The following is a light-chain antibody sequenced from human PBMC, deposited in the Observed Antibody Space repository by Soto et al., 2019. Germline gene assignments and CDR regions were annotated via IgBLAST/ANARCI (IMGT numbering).Light chain of an antibody. J-gene: IGLJ2*01. V-gene: IGLV2-14*01. CDR1: SSDVCGYNY. CDR3: SSYTSSSTLA. Sequence: QSALTQPASVSGSPGQSITISCTGTSSDVCGYNYVSWYQQHPGKAPKLMIYDVSNRPSGVSNRFSGSKSGNTASLTISGLQAEDEADYYCSSYTSSSTLAFGGGTKVTVL. CDR2: DVS.